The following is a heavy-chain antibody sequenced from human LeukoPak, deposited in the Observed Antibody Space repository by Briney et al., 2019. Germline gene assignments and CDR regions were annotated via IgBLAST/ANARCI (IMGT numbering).Heavy chain of an antibody. J-gene: IGHJ6*02. Sequence: SLRLSCAVSGLPFSRYGMHWVRQAPGKGLERVAVIRSDGRNKYYGDSVKGRFIISRDNSKNTLYLQMNSLRAEDTAVYYCAREGRITIFSRMDVWGQGTTVTVSS. V-gene: IGHV3-33*01. CDR2: IRSDGRNK. D-gene: IGHD3-9*01. CDR3: AREGRITIFSRMDV. CDR1: GLPFSRYG.